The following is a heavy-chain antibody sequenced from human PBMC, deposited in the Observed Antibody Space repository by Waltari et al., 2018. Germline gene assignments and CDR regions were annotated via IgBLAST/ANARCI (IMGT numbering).Heavy chain of an antibody. CDR2: IISRSNYI. D-gene: IGHD4-17*01. CDR1: GFMFSLFS. V-gene: IGHV3-21*06. J-gene: IGHJ6*02. Sequence: EVQLVESGGGLVRPGGSLRLSGSAAGFMFSLFSLNWVRQATGKGLDWVSSIISRSNYIYYADSVKGRFAISRDNAKNSLYLQMNSLRAEDTAVYYCARATVTTFNYFGLDVWGQGTTVTVSS. CDR3: ARATVTTFNYFGLDV.